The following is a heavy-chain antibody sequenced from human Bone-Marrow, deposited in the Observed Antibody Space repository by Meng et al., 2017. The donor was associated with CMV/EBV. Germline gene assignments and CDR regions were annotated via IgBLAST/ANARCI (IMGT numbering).Heavy chain of an antibody. J-gene: IGHJ6*02. D-gene: IGHD1/OR15-1a*01. CDR1: GDSINSRSYY. CDR2: FYYSGST. Sequence: GSLRLSCTVSGDSINSRSYYWDWIRQPPGKGLEWIGSFYYSGSTYYNPSLNSRVTISVDTSKNQFSLKLSSVTAADTAVYYCARRWNTGDYNYYGMDVWGQGTTVTGSS. V-gene: IGHV4-39*07. CDR3: ARRWNTGDYNYYGMDV.